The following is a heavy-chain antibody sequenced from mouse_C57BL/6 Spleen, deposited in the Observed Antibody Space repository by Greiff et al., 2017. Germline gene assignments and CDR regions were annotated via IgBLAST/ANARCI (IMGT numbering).Heavy chain of an antibody. CDR2: IDPETGGT. CDR3: TRNSGTLYYFDY. V-gene: IGHV1-15*01. Sequence: LVESGAELVRPGASVTLSCKASGYTFTDYEMHWVKQTPVHGLEWIGAIDPETGGTAYNQKFKGKAILTADQSSSTAYMELRSLTSEDSAVYYCTRNSGTLYYFDYWGQGTTLTVSS. CDR1: GYTFTDYE. J-gene: IGHJ2*01. D-gene: IGHD4-1*01.